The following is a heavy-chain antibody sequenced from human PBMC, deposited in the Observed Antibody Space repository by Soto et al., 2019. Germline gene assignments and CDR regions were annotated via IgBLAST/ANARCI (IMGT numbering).Heavy chain of an antibody. V-gene: IGHV4-39*01. Sequence: QLQLQESGPGLVKPSETLSLTCTVSCGSISSSSYYWGWIRQPPGKGLEWIGSIYYSGSTYYNPYLKSRVTISVDTSKNQFSLKLSSVTAADTAVYDCASPIKGTYYFDYWGQGTLVTVSS. CDR3: ASPIKGTYYFDY. CDR2: IYYSGST. CDR1: CGSISSSSYY. J-gene: IGHJ4*02.